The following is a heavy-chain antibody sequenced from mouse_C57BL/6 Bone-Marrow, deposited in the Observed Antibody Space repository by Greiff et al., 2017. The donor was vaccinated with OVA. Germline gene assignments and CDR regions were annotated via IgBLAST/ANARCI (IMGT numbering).Heavy chain of an antibody. Sequence: VKLMESGAELARPGASVKLSCKASGYTFTSYGISWVKQRTGQGLEWIGEIYPRSGNPYYNEKLKGKATLTADKSSSTAYMELRSLTSEDSAVYFCARDYGLAWFAYWGQGTLVTVSA. J-gene: IGHJ3*01. V-gene: IGHV1-81*01. CDR3: ARDYGLAWFAY. CDR1: GYTFTSYG. D-gene: IGHD1-1*02. CDR2: IYPRSGNP.